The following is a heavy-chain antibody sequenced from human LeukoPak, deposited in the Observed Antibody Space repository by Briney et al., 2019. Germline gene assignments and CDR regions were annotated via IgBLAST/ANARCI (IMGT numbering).Heavy chain of an antibody. D-gene: IGHD3-22*01. V-gene: IGHV1-69*13. Sequence: SVKVSXKASGGTFSSYAISWVRQAPGQGLEWMGGIIPIFGTANYAQKFQGRVTITADESTSTAYMELSSLRSEDTAVYYCARDQYYYDSSGYKAFDIWGQGTMVTVSS. J-gene: IGHJ3*02. CDR1: GGTFSSYA. CDR2: IIPIFGTA. CDR3: ARDQYYYDSSGYKAFDI.